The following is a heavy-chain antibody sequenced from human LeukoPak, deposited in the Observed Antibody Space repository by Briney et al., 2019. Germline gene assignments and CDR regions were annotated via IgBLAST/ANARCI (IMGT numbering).Heavy chain of an antibody. CDR3: ARDYYDSSGYYNGFDY. D-gene: IGHD3-22*01. CDR1: GYTFTGYY. CDR2: INPNSGGT. Sequence: ASVKVSCKASGYTFTGYYMHWVRQAPGQGLEWTGWINPNSGGTNYAQKFQGRVTMTRDTSISTAYMELSRLRSDDTAVYYCARDYYDSSGYYNGFDYWGQGTLVTVSS. V-gene: IGHV1-2*02. J-gene: IGHJ4*02.